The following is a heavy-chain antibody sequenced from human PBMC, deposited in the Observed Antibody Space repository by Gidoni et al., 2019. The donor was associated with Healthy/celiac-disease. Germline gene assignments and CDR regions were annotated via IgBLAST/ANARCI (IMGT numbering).Heavy chain of an antibody. CDR3: VKPSSSWDNWFDP. J-gene: IGHJ5*02. V-gene: IGHV3-64D*08. CDR1: GCTCSSYA. Sequence: EVQLVESGGGLAQPGGSLRLSCQASGCTCSSYAMHWVRQAPGKGLEYVSAISSNGGSTYYADSVKGRFTISRDNSKNTLYLQMSSLRAEDTAVYYCVKPSSSWDNWFDPWGQGTLVTVSS. CDR2: ISSNGGST. D-gene: IGHD6-13*01.